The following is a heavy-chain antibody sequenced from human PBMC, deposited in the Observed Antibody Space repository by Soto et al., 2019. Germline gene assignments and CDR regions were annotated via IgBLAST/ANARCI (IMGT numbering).Heavy chain of an antibody. CDR3: ARESRAYGSGRFGY. Sequence: QVQLVQSGAEVKKPGASVKVSCKASGYTFTSYGISWVRQAPGQGLEWMGWISAYNGNTKYAQKLQVIVTMTTETSTSTGYMELRSLRSDDTAVYYCARESRAYGSGRFGYWGQGTLVTVCS. D-gene: IGHD3-10*01. J-gene: IGHJ4*02. V-gene: IGHV1-18*01. CDR2: ISAYNGNT. CDR1: GYTFTSYG.